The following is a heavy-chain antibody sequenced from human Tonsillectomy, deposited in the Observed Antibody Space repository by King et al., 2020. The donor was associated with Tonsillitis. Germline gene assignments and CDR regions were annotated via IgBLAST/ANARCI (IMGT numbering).Heavy chain of an antibody. CDR2: IYYSGST. Sequence: VQLQESGPGLVKPSETLSLTCTVSGGSVRSGSYYWSWIRQPPGKGLEWIGYIYYSGSTNYNPSLKSRVTISVDTSKNQFSLKLSSVTAADTAVYYCAREYCGGDCYSYYYYGMDVWGQGTTVTVSS. J-gene: IGHJ6*02. CDR1: GGSVRSGSYY. V-gene: IGHV4-61*01. D-gene: IGHD2-21*02. CDR3: AREYCGGDCYSYYYYGMDV.